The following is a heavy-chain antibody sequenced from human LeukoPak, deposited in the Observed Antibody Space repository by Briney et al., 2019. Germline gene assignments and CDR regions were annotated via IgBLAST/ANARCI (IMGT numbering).Heavy chain of an antibody. Sequence: SETLSLTCTVSGGSISSSSYYWGWIRQPPGKGLEWIGSIYYSGSTYYNPSLKSRVTISVDTSKNQFSLKLSSVTSADTAVYYCARHKIVVVITDWFDPWGQGTLVTVSS. J-gene: IGHJ5*02. CDR2: IYYSGST. CDR3: ARHKIVVVITDWFDP. V-gene: IGHV4-39*01. D-gene: IGHD3-22*01. CDR1: GGSISSSSYY.